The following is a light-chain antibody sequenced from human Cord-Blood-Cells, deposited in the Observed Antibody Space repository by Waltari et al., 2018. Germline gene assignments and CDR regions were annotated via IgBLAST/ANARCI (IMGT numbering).Light chain of an antibody. CDR3: QQYDNLRVFT. V-gene: IGKV1-33*01. CDR1: QDISNY. Sequence: DIQMNQSPSSLSASVGDRVTITCQARQDISNYLNWYQQKPGKAPKLLIYDASNLETGVPSRFSGSGSGTDFTFTISSLQPEDIATYYCQQYDNLRVFTFGPGTKVDIK. J-gene: IGKJ3*01. CDR2: DAS.